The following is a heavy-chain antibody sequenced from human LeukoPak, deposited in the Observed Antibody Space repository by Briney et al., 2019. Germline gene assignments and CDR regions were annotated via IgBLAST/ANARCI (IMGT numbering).Heavy chain of an antibody. D-gene: IGHD4-23*01. Sequence: PGGSLRLSCAASGFTFSSYWMSWVRQAPGKGLEWIGEINHSGSTNYNPSLKSRVTISVDTSKNQFSLRLSSVTAADTAMYYCARAVGTSRNFFDYWGQGTLVTVSS. J-gene: IGHJ4*02. CDR1: GFTFSSYW. CDR2: INHSGST. CDR3: ARAVGTSRNFFDY. V-gene: IGHV4-34*01.